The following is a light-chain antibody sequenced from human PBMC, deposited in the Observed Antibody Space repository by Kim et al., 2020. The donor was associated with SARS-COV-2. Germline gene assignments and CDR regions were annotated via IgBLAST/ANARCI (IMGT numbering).Light chain of an antibody. CDR3: QQRSNSLT. J-gene: IGKJ4*01. CDR1: HSTSSY. CDR2: DAA. Sequence: LAPGQSATLCCGTIHSTSSYLGWYQQQPSLPPMLLIYDAANRAAGIPALFSGSASGTDFTLTISRLEPDVFAVYCCQQRSNSLTFGGGTKVDIK. V-gene: IGKV3-11*01.